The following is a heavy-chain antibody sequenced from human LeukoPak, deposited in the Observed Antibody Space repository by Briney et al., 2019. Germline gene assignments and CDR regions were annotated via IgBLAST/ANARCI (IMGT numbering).Heavy chain of an antibody. CDR3: ARNVHGYYDFWSGYYSPIYYFDY. D-gene: IGHD3-3*01. CDR1: GFTVSSNY. J-gene: IGHJ4*02. V-gene: IGHV3-66*02. CDR2: IYSGGST. Sequence: GGSLRLSCAASGFTVSSNYMSWVRQAPGKGLEWVSVIYSGGSTYYADSVKGRFTISRDNSKNTLYLQMNSLRAEDTAVYYCARNVHGYYDFWSGYYSPIYYFDYRGQGTLVTVSS.